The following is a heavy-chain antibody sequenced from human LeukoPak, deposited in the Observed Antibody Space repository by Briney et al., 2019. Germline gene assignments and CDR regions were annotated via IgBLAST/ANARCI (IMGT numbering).Heavy chain of an antibody. V-gene: IGHV4-34*01. J-gene: IGHJ4*02. CDR2: INHSGST. CDR3: ARGRRTIAAAGDYYFDY. CDR1: GGSFSGYY. D-gene: IGHD6-13*01. Sequence: SETLSLTCAVYGGSFSGYYWSWIRQPPGKGLEWIGEINHSGSTNYNPSLKSRVTISVDTSKNQFSLKLSSVTAADTAVCYCARGRRTIAAAGDYYFDYWGQGTLVTVSS.